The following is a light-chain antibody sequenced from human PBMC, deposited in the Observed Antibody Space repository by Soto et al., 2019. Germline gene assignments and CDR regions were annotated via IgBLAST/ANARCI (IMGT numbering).Light chain of an antibody. CDR1: QSINNR. CDR3: QQYNSYRGT. Sequence: IQMTQSPSTLSASIGDRVTITCRASQSINNRLAWYQQMPGKAPKLLIYDASSLESGVPSRFSGSGSGTEFTLTISSLQPDDFATYYCQQYNSYRGTFGQGTKVDIK. V-gene: IGKV1-5*01. J-gene: IGKJ1*01. CDR2: DAS.